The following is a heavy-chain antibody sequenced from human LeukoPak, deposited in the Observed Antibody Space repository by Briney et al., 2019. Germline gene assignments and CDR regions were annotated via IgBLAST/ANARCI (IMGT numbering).Heavy chain of an antibody. CDR2: INPNSGGT. J-gene: IGHJ6*02. V-gene: IGHV1-2*02. Sequence: ASVKVSCKASGYTFTGYYMHWVRQAPGQGLEWMGWINPNSGGTNYAQKFQGRVTMTRDTSISTAYMELSRLRSDDPAVYYCAREVFFGVFIPPFGSGRDVWGQGTTFPVPS. CDR1: GYTFTGYY. D-gene: IGHD3-3*01. CDR3: AREVFFGVFIPPFGSGRDV.